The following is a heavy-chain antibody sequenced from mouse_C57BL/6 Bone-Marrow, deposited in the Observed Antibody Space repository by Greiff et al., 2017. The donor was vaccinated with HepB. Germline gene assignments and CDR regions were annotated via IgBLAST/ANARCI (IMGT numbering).Heavy chain of an antibody. D-gene: IGHD1-1*01. J-gene: IGHJ2*01. CDR2: IYPRSGNT. Sequence: QVQLQQSGAELARPGASVKLSCKASGYTFTSYGISWVKQRTGQGLEWIGEIYPRSGNTYYNEKFKGKATLTADKSSSTAYMELRSLTSEDSAVYFCVREREFITTGNFDYWGQGTTLTVSS. CDR1: GYTFTSYG. V-gene: IGHV1-81*01. CDR3: VREREFITTGNFDY.